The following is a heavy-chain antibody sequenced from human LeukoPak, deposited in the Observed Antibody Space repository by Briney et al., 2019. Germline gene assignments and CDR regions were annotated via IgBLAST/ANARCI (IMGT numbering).Heavy chain of an antibody. D-gene: IGHD4-17*01. CDR3: AREDYGDYGAFDI. CDR2: INAGNGKT. J-gene: IGHJ3*02. CDR1: GYTFTIYA. Sequence: ASVKVSFTASGYTFTIYAMHWVRQAPGQRLEWMGWINAGNGKTKYSQKFQGRVTITRDTSASTAYMELSSLRSEDTGVYYCAREDYGDYGAFDIWGQGTMVTVSS. V-gene: IGHV1-3*01.